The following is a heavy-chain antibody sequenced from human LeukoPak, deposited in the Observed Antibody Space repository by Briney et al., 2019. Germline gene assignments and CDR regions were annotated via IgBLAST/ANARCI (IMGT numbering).Heavy chain of an antibody. Sequence: PGGSLRLSCAASGFTFSSYAMSWVRQAPGKGLEWVSGISGSGGSTYYADSVKGQFTISRDNSKNTLYLQMNSLRAEDTAVYYCAKVSESGSYYGVFDYWGQGTLVTVSS. CDR1: GFTFSSYA. V-gene: IGHV3-23*01. J-gene: IGHJ4*02. CDR2: ISGSGGST. CDR3: AKVSESGSYYGVFDY. D-gene: IGHD1-26*01.